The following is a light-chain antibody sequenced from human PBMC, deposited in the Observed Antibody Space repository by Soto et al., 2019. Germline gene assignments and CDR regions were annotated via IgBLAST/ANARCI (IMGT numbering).Light chain of an antibody. J-gene: IGKJ5*01. V-gene: IGKV3-15*01. CDR3: QQYSNWPPIT. Sequence: DIVMTQSPLSLPVTPGEPASISCRASQSVSIHLAWYQQKPGQAPRLLIYDTSTRATGIPARFSGSGSGTEFTLTISSLQSEDFAVYYCQQYSNWPPITFGQGTRLEIK. CDR2: DTS. CDR1: QSVSIH.